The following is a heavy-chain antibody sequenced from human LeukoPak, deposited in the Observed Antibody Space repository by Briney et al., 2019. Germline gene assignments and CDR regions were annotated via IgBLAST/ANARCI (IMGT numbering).Heavy chain of an antibody. CDR1: GFTFSSYA. CDR2: ISYDGSNK. J-gene: IGHJ3*02. D-gene: IGHD1-26*01. CDR3: ARDAGRAGDAFDI. V-gene: IGHV3-30-3*01. Sequence: GGSLRLSCAASGFTFSSYAMHWVRQAPGKGLEWVAVISYDGSNKYYADSVKGRFTISRDNSKNTLYLQMNSLRAEDTAVYYCARDAGRAGDAFDIWGQGTMVTVSS.